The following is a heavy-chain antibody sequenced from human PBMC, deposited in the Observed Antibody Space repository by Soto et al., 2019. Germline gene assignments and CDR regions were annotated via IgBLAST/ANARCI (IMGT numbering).Heavy chain of an antibody. CDR3: ARDCTGGSCFCIY. CDR2: INTYKGNS. Sequence: ASVKVSCKASGYTFTSYGISWVRQAPGQGPEWKGWINTYKGNSNYAQKFQGSVNMTTDTSTNTAYIVLRSLTSDYMAVYYCARDCTGGSCFCIYWGQGTLVTVSS. V-gene: IGHV1-18*03. J-gene: IGHJ4*02. CDR1: GYTFTSYG. D-gene: IGHD2-15*01.